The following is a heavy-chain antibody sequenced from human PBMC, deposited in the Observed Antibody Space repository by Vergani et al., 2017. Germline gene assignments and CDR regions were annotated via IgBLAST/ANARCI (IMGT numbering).Heavy chain of an antibody. D-gene: IGHD1-1*01. V-gene: IGHV3-23*01. Sequence: EVQLLQSEGAGVQPGGPLRLSCVASGFTFRSHAMSWVRPGHGQGLEWVSSIKNTCCSNHYADPVKGRFTISRDNAKNTLYLQMNSLRVEDTAVYYCGRGSDNDNWGQGTLVTVSS. CDR1: GFTFRSHA. CDR3: GRGSDNDN. CDR2: IKNTCCSN. J-gene: IGHJ4*02.